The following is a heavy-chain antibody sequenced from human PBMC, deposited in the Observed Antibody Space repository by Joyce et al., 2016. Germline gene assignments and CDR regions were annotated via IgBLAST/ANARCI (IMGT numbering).Heavy chain of an antibody. J-gene: IGHJ4*02. CDR2: ISYDGSDK. D-gene: IGHD6-25*01. Sequence: QVQLVESGGGVVQPGRSLRLSCAASGLTLSNYGVHWVRPAPGKGLEGVAVISYDGSDKYYADSVKGRFTISRDNSKNTVFLEMNSLRAEDTAVYYCAKILTATYSSGWFLDYWGQGTLVTVSS. V-gene: IGHV3-30*18. CDR3: AKILTATYSSGWFLDY. CDR1: GLTLSNYG.